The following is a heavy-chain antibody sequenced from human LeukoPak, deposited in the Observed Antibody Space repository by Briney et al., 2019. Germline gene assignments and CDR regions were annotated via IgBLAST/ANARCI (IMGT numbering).Heavy chain of an antibody. D-gene: IGHD2-2*01. J-gene: IGHJ4*02. CDR3: ARGPSLGYCSSTSCLSYLDY. CDR2: IIPIFGTA. CDR1: GGTFSSYA. V-gene: IGHV1-69*01. Sequence: SVKVSCKASGGTFSSYAISWVRQAPGQGLEWMGGIIPIFGTANYAQKFQGRVTITADESTSTAYMELSSLRSEDTAVYYCARGPSLGYCSSTSCLSYLDYWGQGTLVTVSS.